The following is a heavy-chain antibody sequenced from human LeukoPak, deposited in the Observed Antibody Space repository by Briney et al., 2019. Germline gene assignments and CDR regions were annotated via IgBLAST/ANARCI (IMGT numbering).Heavy chain of an antibody. CDR3: ARGLSRDGYNSIAAN. D-gene: IGHD5-24*01. CDR1: GGSFSGYY. J-gene: IGHJ4*02. CDR2: INHSGST. V-gene: IGHV4-34*01. Sequence: PSETLSLTCAAYGGSFSGYYWSWIRQPPGKGLEWIGEINHSGSTNYNPSLKSRVTISVDTSKNQFSLKLSSVTAADTAVYYCARGLSRDGYNSIAANWGQGTLVTVSS.